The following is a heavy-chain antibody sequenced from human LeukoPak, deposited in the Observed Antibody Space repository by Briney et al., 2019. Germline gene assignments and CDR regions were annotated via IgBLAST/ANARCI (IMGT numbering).Heavy chain of an antibody. V-gene: IGHV3-30*18. CDR3: AKSRIAAAGLWFDP. J-gene: IGHJ5*02. CDR2: ISYDGSNK. D-gene: IGHD6-13*01. Sequence: RGSLRLSCAASGFTFSSYGMHWVRQAPGKGLEWVAVISYDGSNKYYADSVKGRFTISRDNSKNTLYLQMNSLRAEDTAVYYCAKSRIAAAGLWFDPWGQGTLVTVSS. CDR1: GFTFSSYG.